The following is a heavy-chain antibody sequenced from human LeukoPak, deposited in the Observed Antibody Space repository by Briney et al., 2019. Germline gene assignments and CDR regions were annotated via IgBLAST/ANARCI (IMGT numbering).Heavy chain of an antibody. CDR1: GYTFSSYA. CDR2: INTNTGNP. D-gene: IGHD6-19*01. V-gene: IGHV7-4-1*02. J-gene: IGHJ4*02. CDR3: ARGPSSAIDY. Sequence: GASVKVSCKASGYTFSSYAMNWVRQAPGQGLEWMGWINTNTGNPTYAQGSTGRFVFSLDTSVSTSYLQISSLKAEDTAVYYCARGPSSAIDYWGQGTLVTVSS.